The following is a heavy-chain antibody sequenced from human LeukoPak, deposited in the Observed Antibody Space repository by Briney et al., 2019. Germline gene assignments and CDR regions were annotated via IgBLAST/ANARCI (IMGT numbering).Heavy chain of an antibody. D-gene: IGHD3-10*01. CDR3: AKASTRSYSPLGAFNI. CDR1: GFTFDDYA. V-gene: IGHV3-9*03. J-gene: IGHJ3*02. Sequence: GGSLRLSCAASGFTFDDYAMHWGRQAAGKGLEWVSSISWNSGTLGYADSIKGRFTISRDNAKNSLYLQMHSLRAEDMALYYCAKASTRSYSPLGAFNIWGQGTMVTVSS. CDR2: ISWNSGTL.